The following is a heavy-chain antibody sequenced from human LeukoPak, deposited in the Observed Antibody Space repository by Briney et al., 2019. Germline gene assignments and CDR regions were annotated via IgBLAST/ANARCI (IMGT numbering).Heavy chain of an antibody. D-gene: IGHD5-18*01. CDR3: AKGLRQFDTSMVMFDY. V-gene: IGHV3-23*01. Sequence: SGGSLRLSCAASGFTFSSYAMSWVRQAPGKGLEWVSAISGSGGSTYYADSVKGRFTISRDNSKNTLYLQMNSLRAEDTAIYYCAKGLRQFDTSMVMFDYWGQGTLVTVSS. J-gene: IGHJ4*02. CDR1: GFTFSSYA. CDR2: ISGSGGST.